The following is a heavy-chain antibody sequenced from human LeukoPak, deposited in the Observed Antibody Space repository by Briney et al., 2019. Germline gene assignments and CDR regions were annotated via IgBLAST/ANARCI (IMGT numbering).Heavy chain of an antibody. CDR2: ISSNGDNT. CDR3: TGDSALLGVAFDL. V-gene: IGHV3-64D*06. D-gene: IGHD7-27*01. J-gene: IGHJ3*01. Sequence: GGSLRLSCSASGFPFNTYAIHWVRQAPGKGLEYVAGISSNGDNTDFADSAKGRFTISRDNSKSTLFLQMNSLRAEDTAVYFCTGDSALLGVAFDLWGQGTVVTVSS. CDR1: GFPFNTYA.